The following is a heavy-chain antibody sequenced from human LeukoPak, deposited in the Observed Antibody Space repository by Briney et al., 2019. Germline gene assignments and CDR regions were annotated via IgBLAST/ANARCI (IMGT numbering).Heavy chain of an antibody. D-gene: IGHD4-23*01. CDR3: AKGQTVVDY. CDR1: GFPFSDYY. V-gene: IGHV3-23*01. J-gene: IGHJ4*02. Sequence: GGSLRLSCAASGFPFSDYYMSWIRQAPGKGLEWVSAISGSGGSTYYADSVKGRFTISRDNSKNTLYLQMNSLRAEDTAVYYCAKGQTVVDYWGQGTLVTVSS. CDR2: ISGSGGST.